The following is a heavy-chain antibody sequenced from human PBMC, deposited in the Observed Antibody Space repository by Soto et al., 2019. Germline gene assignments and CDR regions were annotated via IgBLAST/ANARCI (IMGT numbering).Heavy chain of an antibody. V-gene: IGHV4-30-2*01. CDR1: GGSISSGGYS. CDR2: IYHSGST. CDR3: ASHIPGSSTLAY. J-gene: IGHJ4*02. Sequence: SETLSLTCAVSGGSISSGGYSWSWIRQPPGKGLEWIGYIYHSGSTYYNPSLKSRVTISVDRSKNLFSLKLTSVTAADTAFYYCASHIPGSSTLAYWGQGTLVTVSS. D-gene: IGHD1-26*01.